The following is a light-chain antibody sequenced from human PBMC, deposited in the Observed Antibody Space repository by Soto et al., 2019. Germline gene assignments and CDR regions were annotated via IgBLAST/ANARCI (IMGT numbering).Light chain of an antibody. V-gene: IGKV2-24*01. Sequence: DIVLTQTRLSSPVTLGQPASISCRSSQSLVHIDGNTYFNWLQQRPGHPPRLLIYKISNRFPGVPDIFSGSWAGTDFTLTISRVEADHVGVYSCFHATHSYTFGQGTRLEIK. CDR2: KIS. CDR1: QSLVHIDGNTY. J-gene: IGKJ2*01. CDR3: FHATHSYT.